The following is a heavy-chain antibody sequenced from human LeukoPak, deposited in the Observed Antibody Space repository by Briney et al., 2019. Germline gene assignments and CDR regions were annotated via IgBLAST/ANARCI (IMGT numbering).Heavy chain of an antibody. J-gene: IGHJ3*02. D-gene: IGHD5-24*01. Sequence: GGSLRLSCAASGFTFSSYAMHWVRQPPGKGLEYVSAISSNGGSTYYANSVKGRFTISRDNSKNTLYLQMNSLRAEDTAVYYCAKEKRWLPIDAFDIWGQGTMVAVSS. V-gene: IGHV3-64*01. CDR3: AKEKRWLPIDAFDI. CDR2: ISSNGGST. CDR1: GFTFSSYA.